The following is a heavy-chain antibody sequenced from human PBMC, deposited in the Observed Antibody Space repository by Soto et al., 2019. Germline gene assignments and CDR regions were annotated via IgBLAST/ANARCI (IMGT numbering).Heavy chain of an antibody. J-gene: IGHJ6*02. Sequence: GGSLRLSCAASGFTVSSNYMSWVRQAPGKGLEWVSVIYSGGSTYYADSVKGRFTISRDNSKNTLYLQMNSLRAEDTAVYYCARGLEHYDFWSGYPKTASYYYSGMDVWGQGTTVTVSS. D-gene: IGHD3-3*01. CDR1: GFTVSSNY. CDR2: IYSGGST. V-gene: IGHV3-53*01. CDR3: ARGLEHYDFWSGYPKTASYYYSGMDV.